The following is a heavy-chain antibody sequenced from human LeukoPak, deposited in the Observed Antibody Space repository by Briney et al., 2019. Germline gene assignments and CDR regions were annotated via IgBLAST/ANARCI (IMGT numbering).Heavy chain of an antibody. D-gene: IGHD5-18*01. V-gene: IGHV1-3*01. CDR2: INAGNGNT. CDR1: GFTFTTYA. J-gene: IGHJ4*02. CDR3: ASDGWVTTYYFDY. Sequence: ASVRVSCKASGFTFTTYAVHWVRQAPGQRLEWMGWINAGNGNTEYSQKFQGRVTITKDTSARTAYMELSTLKSEDTAVYYCASDGWVTTYYFDYWGQGTLVTVSS.